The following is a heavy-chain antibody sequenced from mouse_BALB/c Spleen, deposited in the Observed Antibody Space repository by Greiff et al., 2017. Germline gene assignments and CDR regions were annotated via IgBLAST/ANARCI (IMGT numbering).Heavy chain of an antibody. CDR3: ARYKLRDWYFDV. D-gene: IGHD1-1*01. Sequence: DVKLVESGPSLVKPSQTLSLTCSVTGDSITSGYWNWIRKFPGNKLEYMGYISYSGSTYYNPSLKSRISITRDTSKNQYYLQLNSVTTEDTATYYCARYKLRDWYFDVWGAGTTVTVSS. CDR1: GDSITSGY. V-gene: IGHV3-8*02. J-gene: IGHJ1*01. CDR2: ISYSGST.